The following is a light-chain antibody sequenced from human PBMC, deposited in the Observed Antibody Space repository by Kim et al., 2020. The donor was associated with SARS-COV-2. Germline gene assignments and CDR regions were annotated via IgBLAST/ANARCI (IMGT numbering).Light chain of an antibody. J-gene: IGKJ4*01. CDR1: QSVSSN. CDR3: QQYDKWPLT. CDR2: GAS. Sequence: VCPGESATRPRRASQSVSSNLAWYQQKPGQAPRLLMYGASTRATGIPARFSGSGSGTEFTLTISSLQSEDFAVYYCQQYDKWPLTFGGGTKVDIK. V-gene: IGKV3-15*01.